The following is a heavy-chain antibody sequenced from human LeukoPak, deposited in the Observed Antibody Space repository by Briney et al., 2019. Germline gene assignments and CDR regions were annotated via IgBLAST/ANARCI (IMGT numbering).Heavy chain of an antibody. CDR3: ARGQGYTSYYYYYGMDV. CDR2: INHSGST. Sequence: SETLSLTCAVYGGSFSGYYWSWIRQPPGKGLEWIGEINHSGSTNYNPSLKSRVTISVDTSKNQFSLKLSSVTAADTAVYYCARGQGYTSYYYYYGMDVWGQGTTVTVSS. V-gene: IGHV4-34*01. D-gene: IGHD5-12*01. J-gene: IGHJ6*02. CDR1: GGSFSGYY.